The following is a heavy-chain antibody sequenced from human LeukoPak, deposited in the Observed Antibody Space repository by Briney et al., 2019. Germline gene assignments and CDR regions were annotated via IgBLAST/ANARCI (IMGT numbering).Heavy chain of an antibody. CDR1: GYTFTSYY. V-gene: IGHV1-46*01. Sequence: GASVKVSCKASGYTFTSYYMHWVRQAPGQGLEWMGIINPSGGSTSYAQKFQGRVTMTRDMSTSTVYMELSSLRSEDTAVYYCARDFQTYYYGSGSQLPDYWGQGTLVTVSS. D-gene: IGHD3-10*01. CDR2: INPSGGST. J-gene: IGHJ4*02. CDR3: ARDFQTYYYGSGSQLPDY.